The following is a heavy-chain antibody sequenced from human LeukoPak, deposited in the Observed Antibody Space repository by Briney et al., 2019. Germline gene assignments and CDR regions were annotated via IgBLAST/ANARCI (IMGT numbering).Heavy chain of an antibody. CDR3: AKDVHMVRGLYYYYGMDV. V-gene: IGHV3-30*18. J-gene: IGHJ6*02. CDR1: GFSISNSY. CDR2: ISYDGSNK. Sequence: GGSLRLSCAASGFSISNSYISWVRQAPGKGLEWVAVISYDGSNKYYADSVKDRFTISRDNSKNTLYLQMNSLRAEDTAVYYCAKDVHMVRGLYYYYGMDVWGQGTTVTVSS. D-gene: IGHD3-10*01.